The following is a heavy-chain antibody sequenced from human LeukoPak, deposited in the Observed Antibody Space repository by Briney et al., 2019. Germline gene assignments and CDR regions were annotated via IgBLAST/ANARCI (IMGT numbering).Heavy chain of an antibody. CDR3: TRGSDTIFGVARDGFDS. D-gene: IGHD3-3*01. J-gene: IGHJ4*02. CDR1: GFIFDDYA. V-gene: IGHV3-49*04. CDR2: IRGKPYGETT. Sequence: GGSLRLSCAAAGFIFDDYAMSWVRQAPGKGLEWVGFIRGKPYGETTEYAASVQGRFTISRDDFESTTYLQLNSLKTEDTGVYYCTRGSDTIFGVARDGFDSWGQGTLVTVSS.